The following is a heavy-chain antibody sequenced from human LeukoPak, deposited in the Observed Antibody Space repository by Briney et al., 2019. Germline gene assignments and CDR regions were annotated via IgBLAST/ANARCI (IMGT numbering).Heavy chain of an antibody. CDR3: AREVDATTDY. CDR1: GFTFSNYA. D-gene: IGHD1-14*01. V-gene: IGHV3-23*01. CDR2: ISGSGGST. J-gene: IGHJ4*02. Sequence: GGSLRLSCAASGFTFSNYAMSWVRQAPGKGLEWVSSISGSGGSTSYADSVKGRFTISRDNAKNSLYLQMNSLRAEDTAVYYCAREVDATTDYWGQGTLVTVSS.